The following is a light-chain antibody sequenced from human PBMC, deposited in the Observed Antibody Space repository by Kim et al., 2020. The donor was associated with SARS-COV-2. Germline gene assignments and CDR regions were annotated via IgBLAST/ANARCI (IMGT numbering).Light chain of an antibody. V-gene: IGKV3-15*01. Sequence: PGDSATLSCRASQSVSSSHLAWYQNKSGQPPRLLMYATSNRAAGVPARFSGSGSGTEFTLTISSLQSEDFAVYFCQQYQSWPPVTFGGGTKVDIK. CDR2: ATS. CDR3: QQYQSWPPVT. J-gene: IGKJ4*01. CDR1: QSVSSSH.